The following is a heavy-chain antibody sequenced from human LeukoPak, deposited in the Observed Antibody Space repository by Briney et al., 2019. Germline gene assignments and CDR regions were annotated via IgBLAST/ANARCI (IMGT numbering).Heavy chain of an antibody. CDR3: VRDLDQNDFWSGYWPDAADS. V-gene: IGHV3-33*01. Sequence: PGRSLRLSCAASGFDFSTYGMHWVRQAPGKGLEWVALMWYDGGNEYYGDSVKGRFIISRDNSRNTLYLQMSSLRVEDTAVYYCVRDLDQNDFWSGYWPDAADSWGQGTMVFVSS. CDR2: MWYDGGNE. D-gene: IGHD3-3*01. J-gene: IGHJ3*02. CDR1: GFDFSTYG.